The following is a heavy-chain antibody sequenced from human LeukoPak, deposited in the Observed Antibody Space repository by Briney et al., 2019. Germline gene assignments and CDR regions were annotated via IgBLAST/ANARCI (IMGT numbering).Heavy chain of an antibody. CDR3: ARWVAYSYGSETESDAFDI. V-gene: IGHV5-51*01. J-gene: IGHJ3*02. CDR1: GFPFTSYW. Sequence: AGESLQISCQGSGFPFTSYWIGWVRQLPGKGLEWMGIIYPGDSDTRYSPSFQGQVTHSAHKSITTSSLQCSALQAPPSAMYYCARWVAYSYGSETESDAFDIWGQGTMVTVSS. D-gene: IGHD5-18*01. CDR2: IYPGDSDT.